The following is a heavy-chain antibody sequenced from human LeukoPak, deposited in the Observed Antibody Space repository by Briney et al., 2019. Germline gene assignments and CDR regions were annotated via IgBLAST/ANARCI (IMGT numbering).Heavy chain of an antibody. CDR1: GYTFTSHD. V-gene: IGHV1-8*01. D-gene: IGHD1-1*01. CDR3: ARGYSPSVRTTGNDY. J-gene: IGHJ4*02. Sequence: GASVKVSCKASGYTFTSHDINWVRQATEQGLEWMGWMNPNSGNTGYAQKFQGRVAMTRDTSINTAYLDLYSLRSEDTAVYYCARGYSPSVRTTGNDYWGQGTLVTVSS. CDR2: MNPNSGNT.